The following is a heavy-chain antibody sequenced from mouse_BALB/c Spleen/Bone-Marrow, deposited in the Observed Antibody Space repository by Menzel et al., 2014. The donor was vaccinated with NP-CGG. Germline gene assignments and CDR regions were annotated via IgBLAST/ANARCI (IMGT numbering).Heavy chain of an antibody. CDR3: SRGRRDALDY. CDR2: INPSNGGT. V-gene: IGHV1S81*02. Sequence: VQLQQSGAELVKPGASVKLSCKASGYTFTSYYMYWVKQRPGQDLEWFGGINPSNGGTNFNEKFKNKATLTVDKSSSTAYMQLSSLTSEDSAVYYCSRGRRDALDYWGQGTSVTVSS. J-gene: IGHJ4*01. CDR1: GYTFTSYY.